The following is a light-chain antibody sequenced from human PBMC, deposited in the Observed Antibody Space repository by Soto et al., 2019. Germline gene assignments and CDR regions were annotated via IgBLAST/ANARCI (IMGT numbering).Light chain of an antibody. CDR3: AAWHDSLNGWV. J-gene: IGLJ3*02. V-gene: IGLV1-44*01. Sequence: QSVLTQPPSASGTPGQRVTISCSGSRSNIGTNTVNWYQQLPGTAPKLLIYSNNQRPSAVPDRFSGSKSGTSASLAISGLQSEDEADYYCAAWHDSLNGWVFGGGTKLTVL. CDR2: SNN. CDR1: RSNIGTNT.